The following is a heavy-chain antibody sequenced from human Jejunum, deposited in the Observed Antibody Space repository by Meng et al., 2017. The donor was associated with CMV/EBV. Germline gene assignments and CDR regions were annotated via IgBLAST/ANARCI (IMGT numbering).Heavy chain of an antibody. Sequence: EVQLLESXXXXXQXGGXLRLSCTASGFTLSTYGMSWVRQAPGKGLEWVSAISYSGDGTYYADSVKGRFTISRDNSKNTLYLQMNSLRAEDTAIYYCAKDSPILTVWGQGTLGTVSS. D-gene: IGHD3-9*01. CDR2: ISYSGDGT. CDR1: GFTLSTYG. CDR3: AKDSPILTV. V-gene: IGHV3-23*01. J-gene: IGHJ4*02.